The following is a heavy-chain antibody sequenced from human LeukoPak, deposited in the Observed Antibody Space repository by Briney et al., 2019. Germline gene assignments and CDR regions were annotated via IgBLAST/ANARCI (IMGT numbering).Heavy chain of an antibody. V-gene: IGHV3-7*01. J-gene: IGHJ4*02. CDR3: ARDDYASGSYNF. CDR2: IEQDGSRK. Sequence: PGGSLRLSCAASGFTFSSYWMGWVRQAPGKGLEWVANIEQDGSRKNYFDSVKGRFTISRDNAKNSLYLQMNSLRAEDTAVYYCARDDYASGSYNFWGQGTLVTVSS. D-gene: IGHD3-10*01. CDR1: GFTFSSYW.